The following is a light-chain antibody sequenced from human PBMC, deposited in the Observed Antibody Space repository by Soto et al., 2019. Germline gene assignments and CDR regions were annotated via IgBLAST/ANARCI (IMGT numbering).Light chain of an antibody. J-gene: IGKJ3*01. CDR3: QQHHNRRIT. CDR2: GAS. Sequence: EIGVTQSPATLSVSPGERATLSCRASQSVSSNLALYQQKPGQAARRLIYGASTRATGIPARFSGSGSGTEFTLTISSLKSADYAVYYCQQHHNRRITSDPGTKVAIK. CDR1: QSVSSN. V-gene: IGKV3-15*01.